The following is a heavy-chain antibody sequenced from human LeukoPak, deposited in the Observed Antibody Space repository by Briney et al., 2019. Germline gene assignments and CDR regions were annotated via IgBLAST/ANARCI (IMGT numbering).Heavy chain of an antibody. Sequence: GGSLRLSCAASGFTFSDYTMNWVRQAPGKGLEWVSTISAGGGTTQYADSVKGRFTISRDNSKNTLYLQMNSLRAEDTAVYYCAKRRGTPTYYFDYWGQGTLVTVSS. CDR2: ISAGGGTT. CDR1: GFTFSDYT. V-gene: IGHV3-23*01. CDR3: AKRRGTPTYYFDY. J-gene: IGHJ4*02. D-gene: IGHD3-16*01.